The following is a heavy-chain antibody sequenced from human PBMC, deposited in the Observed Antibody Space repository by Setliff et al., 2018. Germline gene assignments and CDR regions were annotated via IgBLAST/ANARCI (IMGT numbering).Heavy chain of an antibody. CDR2: IHAGSSNT. Sequence: ASVKVSCKASGYTFTRYYMHWVRQAPGQTLEWMGWIHAGSSNTLYSQRFQDRITISRDTSATTVHMELSSLRSDDTAVYYCARGQTLRHFDWPTAFDYWGLGTLVTVSS. CDR3: ARGQTLRHFDWPTAFDY. J-gene: IGHJ4*02. D-gene: IGHD3-9*01. CDR1: GYTFTRYY. V-gene: IGHV1-3*01.